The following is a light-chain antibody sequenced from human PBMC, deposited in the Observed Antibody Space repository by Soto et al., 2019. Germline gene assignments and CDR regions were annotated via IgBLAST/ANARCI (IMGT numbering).Light chain of an antibody. CDR3: QQLNYFPIT. J-gene: IGKJ5*01. CDR2: SAS. V-gene: IGKV1-9*01. Sequence: DIQVTRSPSFLSASVGDRVTITCRASEGISSNLAWYQQKPGESPKLLIYSASTLQSGVPSRFSGSGSGTEFTLTISSLQPEDSATYFCQQLNYFPITFGQGTRLEI. CDR1: EGISSN.